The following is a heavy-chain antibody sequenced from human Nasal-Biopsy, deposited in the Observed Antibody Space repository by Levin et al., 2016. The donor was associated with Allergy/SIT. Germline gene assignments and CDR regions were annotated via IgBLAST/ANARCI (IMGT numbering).Heavy chain of an antibody. J-gene: IGHJ4*02. Sequence: GGSLRLSCVVSGFTFSSHCMNWVRQAPGKGLEWVSSISGSGSYMYYADSVKGRFTMSRDYAKNSVYLQMDSLRTEDTALYYCSRGPWSGSYFGDYWGQGTLVTVSS. CDR1: GFTFSSHC. V-gene: IGHV3-21*01. CDR2: ISGSGSYM. D-gene: IGHD1-26*01. CDR3: SRGPWSGSYFGDY.